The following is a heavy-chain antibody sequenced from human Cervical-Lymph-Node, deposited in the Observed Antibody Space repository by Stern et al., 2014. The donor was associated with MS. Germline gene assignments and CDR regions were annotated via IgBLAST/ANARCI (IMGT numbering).Heavy chain of an antibody. CDR2: IWYDGSNK. V-gene: IGHV3-33*01. CDR1: GFTFSSYG. D-gene: IGHD6-6*01. Sequence: QVQLVESGGGMVQPGRSLRLSCAASGFTFSSYGMRWVRQAPGKGLEWVAVIWYDGSNKYYADSVKGRFTISRDNSKNTLYLQMNSLRAEDTAVYYCARGSSIAALTFDYWGQGTLVTVSS. J-gene: IGHJ4*02. CDR3: ARGSSIAALTFDY.